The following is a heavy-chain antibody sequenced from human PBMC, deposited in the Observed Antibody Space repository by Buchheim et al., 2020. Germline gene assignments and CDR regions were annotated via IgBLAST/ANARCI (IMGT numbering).Heavy chain of an antibody. CDR1: VYTFTSYA. V-gene: IGHV7-4-1*02. Sequence: QVQLVQSGSELKKPGASVKVSFKASVYTFTSYAMNWVRQAPGPGLECMGWITTNTGNPTYAHGFTGRFVFSLVTSFIPSYLQISSLKAEDTAVYYCARALSIAARPDYWGQGTL. J-gene: IGHJ4*02. CDR3: ARALSIAARPDY. D-gene: IGHD6-6*01. CDR2: ITTNTGNP.